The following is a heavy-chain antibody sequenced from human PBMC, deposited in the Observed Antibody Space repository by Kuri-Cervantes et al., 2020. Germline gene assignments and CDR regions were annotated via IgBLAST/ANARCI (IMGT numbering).Heavy chain of an antibody. V-gene: IGHV2-70*11. CDR1: GFSLSTSGMC. J-gene: IGHJ6*02. CDR2: IDWDDDK. Sequence: SGPTLVKPTQTLTLTCTFSGFSLSTSGMCVSWIRQPPGKALEWLARIDWDDDKYYSTSPKTRLTISKDTSKNQVVLTMTNMDPVDTATYYCARMRYGNNSYGMDVWGQGTTVTVSS. CDR3: ARMRYGNNSYGMDV. D-gene: IGHD5-24*01.